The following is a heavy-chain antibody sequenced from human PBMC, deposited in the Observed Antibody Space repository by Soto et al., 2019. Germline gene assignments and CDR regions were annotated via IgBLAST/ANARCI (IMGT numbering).Heavy chain of an antibody. Sequence: SETLSLTCTVSGGSISSYYCSWIRRPPGKGLEWIGYIYYSGSTNYNPSLKSRVTISVDTSKNQFSLKLSSVTAADTAVYYCARGGIAAAGTLFDYWGQGTLVTVSS. J-gene: IGHJ4*02. CDR2: IYYSGST. CDR3: ARGGIAAAGTLFDY. V-gene: IGHV4-59*01. D-gene: IGHD6-13*01. CDR1: GGSISSYY.